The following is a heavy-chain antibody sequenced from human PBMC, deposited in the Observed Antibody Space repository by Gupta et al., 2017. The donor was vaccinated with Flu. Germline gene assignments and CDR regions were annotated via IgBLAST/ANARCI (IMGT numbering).Heavy chain of an antibody. J-gene: IGHJ3*02. CDR2: IYYSGST. D-gene: IGHD3-22*01. CDR3: AKKGVIFDI. V-gene: IGHV4-39*01. Sequence: GSISRSSYYGGGIRQPPGKGLEWIGTIYYSGSTYYNPSLKSRVTISVDTSKNQFSLKLNSVTAADTAVYYCAKKGVIFDIWGQGTMVTVSS. CDR1: GSISRSSYY.